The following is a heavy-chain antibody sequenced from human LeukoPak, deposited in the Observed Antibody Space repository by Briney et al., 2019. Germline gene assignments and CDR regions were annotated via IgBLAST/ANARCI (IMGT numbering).Heavy chain of an antibody. CDR1: GFTFTRYE. V-gene: IGHV3-48*03. D-gene: IGHD2-2*01. CDR2: ISSSGSTI. J-gene: IGHJ4*02. CDR3: ARRYCSSTSCTLDY. Sequence: GGSLRLSCAASGFTFTRYEMNWVREAPGKGLEWVSYISSSGSTIYYADSVKGRFTISRDNAKNSLYLQMNSLRAEDTAVYYCARRYCSSTSCTLDYWGQGTLVTASS.